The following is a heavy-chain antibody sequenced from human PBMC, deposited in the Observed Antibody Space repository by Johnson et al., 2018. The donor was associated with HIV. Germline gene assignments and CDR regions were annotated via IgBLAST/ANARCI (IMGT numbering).Heavy chain of an antibody. J-gene: IGHJ3*02. D-gene: IGHD6-6*01. CDR3: ARAVYSSSSSCAFDI. Sequence: VQLVESGGGLVKPGGSLRLSCAASGFTFSDYYMSWIRQAPGKGLEWVSGINWNGGSTGYADSVKGRFTISRDNAKNSLYLQMNSLRAEDTAVYYCARAVYSSSSSCAFDIWGQGTMVTVSS. V-gene: IGHV3-20*04. CDR1: GFTFSDYY. CDR2: INWNGGST.